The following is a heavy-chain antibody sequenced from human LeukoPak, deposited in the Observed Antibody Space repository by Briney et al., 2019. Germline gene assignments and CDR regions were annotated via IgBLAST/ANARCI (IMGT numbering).Heavy chain of an antibody. D-gene: IGHD2-15*01. CDR3: ARGYCSGGSCYFDY. CDR1: GFTFSSYS. V-gene: IGHV3-21*01. CDR2: ISSSSYI. Sequence: GGSLRLSCAASGFTFSSYSMNWVRQAPGKGLEWVSSISSSSYIYYADSVKGRFTISRDNAKNSLYLQMNSLRAEDMAVYYCARGYCSGGSCYFDYWGQGTLVTVSS. J-gene: IGHJ4*02.